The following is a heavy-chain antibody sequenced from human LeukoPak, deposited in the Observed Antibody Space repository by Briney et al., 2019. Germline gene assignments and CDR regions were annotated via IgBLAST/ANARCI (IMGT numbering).Heavy chain of an antibody. CDR3: VRGDDIGKHPTRAYYFDI. CDR2: TGLESVHT. J-gene: IGHJ4*02. V-gene: IGHV3-23*01. D-gene: IGHD3-10*01. CDR1: RFTFTRHA. Sequence: GGSLRLSCAASRFTFTRHAMSWVRQAPGKGLEWVSTTGLESVHTLCADSVQGRFTVSRDNSRNTLDLQMDNLTVDDTAIYYGVRGDDIGKHPTRAYYFDIWGQGTLVSVSS.